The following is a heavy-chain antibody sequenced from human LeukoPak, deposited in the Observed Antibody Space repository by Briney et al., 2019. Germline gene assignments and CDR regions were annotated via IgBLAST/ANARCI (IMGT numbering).Heavy chain of an antibody. Sequence: DPSETLSLTCTVSGGSISSGGNYWSWIRQHPGKGLEWIGYIYYSGSTYYNPSLKSRVTISVDTSKNQFSLKLSSVTAADTAVYYCAREYYDFLSGYSVPLYYYYYMDVWGKGTTVTVPS. J-gene: IGHJ6*03. CDR1: GGSISSGGNY. D-gene: IGHD3-3*01. V-gene: IGHV4-31*03. CDR3: AREYYDFLSGYSVPLYYYYYMDV. CDR2: IYYSGST.